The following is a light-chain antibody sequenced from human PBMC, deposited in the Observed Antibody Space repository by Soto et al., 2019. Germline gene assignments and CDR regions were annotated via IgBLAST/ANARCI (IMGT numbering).Light chain of an antibody. V-gene: IGLV1-40*01. CDR2: GNS. CDR1: SSNIGAHYD. Sequence: QSVLTQPPSVSGAPGQRVTISCTGSSSNIGAHYDVHWYQQLPGTAPKLLIYGNSNRPSGVPDRFSGSKSGASASLAITGLQAEDEADYYCQSYDSSLIAYVFGAGTKVTVL. J-gene: IGLJ1*01. CDR3: QSYDSSLIAYV.